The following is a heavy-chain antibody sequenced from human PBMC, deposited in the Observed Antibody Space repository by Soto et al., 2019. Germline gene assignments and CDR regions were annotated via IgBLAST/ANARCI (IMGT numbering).Heavy chain of an antibody. CDR2: IIPVIDTA. D-gene: IGHD7-27*01. CDR3: ARWSGADAFDI. J-gene: IGHJ3*02. Sequence: QVQLVQSGAEVKKPGSSVKVSCKVSGGTFNIRWVRQAPGHGLEWMGGIIPVIDTANYARKFQGRVTITADRATNVVYLEMRSLRFEGTAVYYCARWSGADAFDIWGQGTVVTDSS. V-gene: IGHV1-69*06. CDR1: GGTFN.